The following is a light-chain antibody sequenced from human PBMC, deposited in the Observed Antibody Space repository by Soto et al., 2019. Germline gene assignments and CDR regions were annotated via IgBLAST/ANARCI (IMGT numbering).Light chain of an antibody. J-gene: IGKJ2*02. CDR1: QSVDRY. V-gene: IGKV3-11*01. Sequence: EVVLTQSPDTLSLSPGETATLSCRASQSVDRYVAGYQQKLGQAPRLLIYDAYTRATGVGDRFTGSGSPTDFSLTITSLEPEDFAVYYCKQRGKWPSTFGPGTKVEMK. CDR3: KQRGKWPST. CDR2: DAY.